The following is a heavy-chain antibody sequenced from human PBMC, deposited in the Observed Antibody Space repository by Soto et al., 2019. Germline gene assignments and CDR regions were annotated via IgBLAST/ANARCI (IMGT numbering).Heavy chain of an antibody. J-gene: IGHJ4*02. CDR3: ARHYDYVWGSLSIFDY. V-gene: IGHV4-59*08. D-gene: IGHD3-16*01. CDR1: GGSISSYY. CDR2: IYYSGST. Sequence: QVQLQESGPGLVKPSETLSLTCTVSGGSISSYYWSWIRQPPGKGLEWIGYIYYSGSTNYNPSLKSRVTLSVDTSKTQCSQKLSSVPAADTAVYYCARHYDYVWGSLSIFDYWGQGTLVTVSS.